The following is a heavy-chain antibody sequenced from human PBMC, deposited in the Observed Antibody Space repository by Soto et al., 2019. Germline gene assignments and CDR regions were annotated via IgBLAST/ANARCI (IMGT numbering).Heavy chain of an antibody. CDR2: ITGSGGTT. Sequence: PGGSLRLSCAASGFTISSYAMSWVRQAPGKGLEWVSAITGSGGTTYYADSVRGRFTIPRDNSKNTLYLQMNSLRAEDTAVYYCARANYDFWSGYSPDYYYYGMDVWGQGTTVTVSS. CDR1: GFTISSYA. V-gene: IGHV3-23*01. D-gene: IGHD3-3*01. J-gene: IGHJ6*02. CDR3: ARANYDFWSGYSPDYYYYGMDV.